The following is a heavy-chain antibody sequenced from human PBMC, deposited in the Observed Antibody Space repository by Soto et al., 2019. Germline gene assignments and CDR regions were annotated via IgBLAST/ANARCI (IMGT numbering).Heavy chain of an antibody. CDR2: IWYDGSNK. D-gene: IGHD1-26*01. Sequence: PGGSLRLSCAASGFTFSSYGMHWVRQAPGKGLEWVAVIWYDGSNKYYADSVKGRSTISRDNSKNTLYLQMNSLRAEDTAVYYCARDGMAFALPKEGATKVPLGYWGQGTLVTVSS. CDR1: GFTFSSYG. V-gene: IGHV3-33*01. CDR3: ARDGMAFALPKEGATKVPLGY. J-gene: IGHJ4*02.